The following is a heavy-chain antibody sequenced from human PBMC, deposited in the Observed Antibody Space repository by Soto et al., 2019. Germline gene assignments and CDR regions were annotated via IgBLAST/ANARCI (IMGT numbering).Heavy chain of an antibody. CDR1: DSTISRYA. CDR3: AKNGDFDYDAFDV. V-gene: IGHV3-23*01. D-gene: IGHD3-16*01. CDR2: ITGNSARI. Sequence: PGGSLRLSCAASDSTISRYAISWVRQAPGKGLEWVSGITGNSARIYYADSVKGRFSISRDNSKNTLYLQMDTLRAEDTAVYYCAKNGDFDYDAFDVWGQGTVVTV. J-gene: IGHJ3*01.